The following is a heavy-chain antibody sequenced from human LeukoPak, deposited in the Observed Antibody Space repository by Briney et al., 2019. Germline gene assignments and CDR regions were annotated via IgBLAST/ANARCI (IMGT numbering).Heavy chain of an antibody. CDR1: GGSISTNVYY. J-gene: IGHJ5*02. D-gene: IGHD2-21*02. CDR2: IYFIGST. V-gene: IGHV4-39*07. Sequence: SETLSLTCTVSGGSISTNVYYWGWIRQPPGKGLEWVASIYFIGSTYYNPSLTSRVTISVDTSKNQFSLKLTSVTAADTAVYYCARTASGIFNWFDPWGQGTLVTVSS. CDR3: ARTASGIFNWFDP.